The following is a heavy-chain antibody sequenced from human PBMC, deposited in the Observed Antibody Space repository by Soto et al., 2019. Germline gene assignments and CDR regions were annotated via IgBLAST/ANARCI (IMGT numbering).Heavy chain of an antibody. V-gene: IGHV5-10-1*01. D-gene: IGHD4-17*01. CDR3: AHIDYTDYLKHPLDY. CDR1: GYSFTSYW. CDR2: IDPSDSYT. J-gene: IGHJ4*02. Sequence: PVASLTISCKGSGYSFTSYWISWVRQMPGKGLEWMGRIDPSDSYTNYSPSFQGHVTISADKSISTAYLQWSSLKASDTATYYCAHIDYTDYLKHPLDYWGQGTPVTVSS.